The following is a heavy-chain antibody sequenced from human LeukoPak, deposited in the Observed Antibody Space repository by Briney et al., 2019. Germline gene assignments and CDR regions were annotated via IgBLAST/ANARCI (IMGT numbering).Heavy chain of an antibody. CDR1: GFTFTSSA. D-gene: IGHD3-10*01. V-gene: IGHV1-58*01. Sequence: SVKVSCKASGFTFTSSAVQWVRQARGQRLEWIGWIVVGSGDTNSAQKFQERVTITRDMSTRTAYMELSSLRSEDTAVYYCGADSMPRGVFSYAFDIWGQGTMVAVSS. CDR2: IVVGSGDT. CDR3: GADSMPRGVFSYAFDI. J-gene: IGHJ3*02.